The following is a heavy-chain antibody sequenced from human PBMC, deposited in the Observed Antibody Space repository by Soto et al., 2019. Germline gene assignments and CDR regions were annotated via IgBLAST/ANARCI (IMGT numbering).Heavy chain of an antibody. CDR2: IYYSGSP. J-gene: IGHJ6*02. D-gene: IGHD5-18*01. CDR1: GGSISSSNYY. CDR3: ASRPDTAMDLYYYYGMDV. V-gene: IGHV4-39*01. Sequence: SETLSLTCAVSGGSISSSNYYCRWIRQPPGKWLEWIGSIYYSGSPYYNPSLKSRVTISVDTSKTQFSLKLSSVTAADTAVYYCASRPDTAMDLYYYYGMDVWGQGTTVTVSS.